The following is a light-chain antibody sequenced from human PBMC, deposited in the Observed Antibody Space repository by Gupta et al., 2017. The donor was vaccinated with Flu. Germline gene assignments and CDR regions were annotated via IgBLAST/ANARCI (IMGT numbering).Light chain of an antibody. Sequence: SYVLTPPPSVSMAPGQTARITCGGNNIGSKSVHWYQQKPGQAPVLVVYDDSHRPSGIPERFSGSNSGNTATLTISRVEAGDEADDYCHVWDSSSDHGVFGGGIKLTVL. CDR3: HVWDSSSDHGV. V-gene: IGLV3-21*02. CDR1: NIGSKS. CDR2: DDS. J-gene: IGLJ3*02.